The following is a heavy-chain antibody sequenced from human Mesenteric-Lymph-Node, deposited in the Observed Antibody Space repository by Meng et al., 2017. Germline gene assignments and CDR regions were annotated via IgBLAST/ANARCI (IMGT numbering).Heavy chain of an antibody. CDR2: TFYRTKWYN. CDR3: VRNSGWSFDL. V-gene: IGHV6-1*01. D-gene: IGHD6-6*01. CDR1: GDSVSSNNAA. Sequence: SQTLSLTCAISGDSVSSNNAAWNWIRQSPSRGLEWLGRTFYRTKWYNDYASSVKSRITINPDTSKNQFSLQLNSVTPDDTAVYYCVRNSGWSFDLWGQGTLVTVSS. J-gene: IGHJ5*02.